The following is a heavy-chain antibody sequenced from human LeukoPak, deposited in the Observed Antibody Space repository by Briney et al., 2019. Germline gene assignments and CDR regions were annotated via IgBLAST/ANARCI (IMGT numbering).Heavy chain of an antibody. CDR2: IYNSGST. Sequence: TLSLTCTVSGGSISSGGYYWSWIRQHPGKGLEWIGYIYNSGSTYYNPSLKSRVTISVDTSKNQFSLKLSSVTAADTAVYYCANFGNSYGFNYWGQGTLVTVSS. V-gene: IGHV4-31*03. J-gene: IGHJ4*02. CDR3: ANFGNSYGFNY. D-gene: IGHD5-18*01. CDR1: GGSISSGGYY.